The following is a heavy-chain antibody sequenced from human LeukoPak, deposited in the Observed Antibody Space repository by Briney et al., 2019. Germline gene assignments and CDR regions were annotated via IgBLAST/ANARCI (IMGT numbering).Heavy chain of an antibody. Sequence: GSLRLSCVASGFSFSDYDMYWVRQAAGRGLEWVSALGTNGDAYYLGSVRGRFTISRENVKNSLYLQMNRLGVEDTAAYYCAREWRGIASHYHGMDVWGQGTTVTVSS. CDR3: AREWRGIASHYHGMDV. D-gene: IGHD6-6*01. J-gene: IGHJ6*02. CDR2: LGTNGDA. V-gene: IGHV3-13*01. CDR1: GFSFSDYD.